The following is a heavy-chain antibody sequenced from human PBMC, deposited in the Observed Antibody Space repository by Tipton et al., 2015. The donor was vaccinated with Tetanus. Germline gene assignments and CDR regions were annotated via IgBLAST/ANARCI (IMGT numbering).Heavy chain of an antibody. CDR1: GFTFSTYT. V-gene: IGHV3-21*01. CDR3: AGYPGLGIGTR. Sequence: YLRLSCVASGFTFSTYTLNWVRQAPGKGTEWVLNINSRSSIIYCADSVKGRITVSRDNAKNTVYLQMDSLKDEDTAVYYCAGYPGLGIGTRWGQGTLVIVSS. J-gene: IGHJ4*02. CDR2: INSRSSII. D-gene: IGHD2-21*01.